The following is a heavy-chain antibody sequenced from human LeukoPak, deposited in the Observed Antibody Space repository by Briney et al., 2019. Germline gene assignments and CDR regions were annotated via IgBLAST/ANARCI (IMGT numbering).Heavy chain of an antibody. Sequence: PSETLSLTCAVYGGSFSGYYWSWIRQPPGKGLEWIGEINHSGSTNYNPSLKSRVTISVDTSENQFSLKLSSVTAADTAVYYCARGTPGIAAGNWFDPWGQGTLVTVSS. CDR3: ARGTPGIAAGNWFDP. V-gene: IGHV4-34*01. D-gene: IGHD6-13*01. CDR2: INHSGST. J-gene: IGHJ5*02. CDR1: GGSFSGYY.